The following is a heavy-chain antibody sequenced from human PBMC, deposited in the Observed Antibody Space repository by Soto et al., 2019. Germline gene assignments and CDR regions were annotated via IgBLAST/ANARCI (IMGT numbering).Heavy chain of an antibody. CDR1: GFTFNNAW. CDR2: IKSITDGGTI. V-gene: IGHV3-15*01. Sequence: GGSLRLSCAASGFTFNNAWMSWVRQAPGKGLEWVGRIKSITDGGTIGYAEPVKGRFTISRDDSKNTLYLQMNSLKIEDTAVYYCTTDVGLPGRQEGWFDPWGQGTLVTVSS. D-gene: IGHD6-6*01. CDR3: TTDVGLPGRQEGWFDP. J-gene: IGHJ5*02.